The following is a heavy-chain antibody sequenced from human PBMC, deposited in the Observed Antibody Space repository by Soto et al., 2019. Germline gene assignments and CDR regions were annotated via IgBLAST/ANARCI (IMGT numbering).Heavy chain of an antibody. Sequence: EVQLLESGGGLVQPGGSLRLSCAASGFTFNTFEMSWVRQAPGRGLEWVSFISTDSSRAYYADAVKGRFTISRDNSNHSLYLQMNSLTAEGTAGYACVEGGWLGFWGQGTLVTVSS. CDR3: VEGGWLGF. D-gene: IGHD2-15*01. CDR1: GFTFNTFE. J-gene: IGHJ4*02. V-gene: IGHV3-23*01. CDR2: ISTDSSRA.